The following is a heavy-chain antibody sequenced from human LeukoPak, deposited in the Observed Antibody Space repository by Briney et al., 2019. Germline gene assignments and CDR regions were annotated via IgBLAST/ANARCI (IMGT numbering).Heavy chain of an antibody. Sequence: GGSLRLSCAASGFTFSNYWMHWVRQAPGKGLVWVSRISSGGTITSYAGSVKGRFTISRDNAKNTLYLQMNSLRAEDTAVYYCARDYYDSRGYYSAGFDYWGQGTLVTVSS. CDR2: ISSGGTIT. V-gene: IGHV3-74*01. J-gene: IGHJ4*02. CDR3: ARDYYDSRGYYSAGFDY. D-gene: IGHD3-22*01. CDR1: GFTFSNYW.